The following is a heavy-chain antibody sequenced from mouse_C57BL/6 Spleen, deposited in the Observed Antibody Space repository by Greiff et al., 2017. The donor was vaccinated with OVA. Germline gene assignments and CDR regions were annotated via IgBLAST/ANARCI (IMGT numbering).Heavy chain of an antibody. J-gene: IGHJ2*01. CDR1: GYTFTSYW. D-gene: IGHD2-13*01. Sequence: VQLQQSGTVLARPGASVKMSCKTSGYTFTSYWMHWVKQRPGQGLEWIGAIYPGNSDTSYNQKFKGKAKLTAGTSASTAYMELSSLTNEDSAVYYCTRGDSGPFDYWGQGTTLTVSS. CDR2: IYPGNSDT. V-gene: IGHV1-5*01. CDR3: TRGDSGPFDY.